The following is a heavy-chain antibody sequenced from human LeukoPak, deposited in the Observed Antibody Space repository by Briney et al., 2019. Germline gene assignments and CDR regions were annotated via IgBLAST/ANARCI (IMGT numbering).Heavy chain of an antibody. CDR3: VRDQGGAVSY. J-gene: IGHJ4*02. Sequence: GGSLRLSCAASGFTFSSYEMNWVRQAPGKGLEWVSYISSSGSTIYYADSVKGRFIISRDNAQNSLFLQMNSLRAEDTAVYYCVRDQGGAVSYWGQGTLVTVSS. D-gene: IGHD3-16*01. CDR1: GFTFSSYE. V-gene: IGHV3-48*03. CDR2: ISSSGSTI.